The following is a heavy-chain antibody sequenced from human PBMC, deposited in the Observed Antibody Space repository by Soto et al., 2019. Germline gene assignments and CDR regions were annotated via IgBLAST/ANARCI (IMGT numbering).Heavy chain of an antibody. J-gene: IGHJ4*02. Sequence: GGSLRLSCAVSGFIFSDFAMHWVRQAPGKGLEWVAEIWYDGSNEYYGDSVKGRFTISRDNSKNTLYLQLNSLRAEDTAVYYCARVPEAGRPLFDYWGQGALVTVS. V-gene: IGHV3-33*01. CDR1: GFIFSDFA. D-gene: IGHD6-6*01. CDR2: IWYDGSNE. CDR3: ARVPEAGRPLFDY.